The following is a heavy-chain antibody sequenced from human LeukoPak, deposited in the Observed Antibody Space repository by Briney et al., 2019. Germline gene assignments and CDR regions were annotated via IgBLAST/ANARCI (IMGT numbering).Heavy chain of an antibody. J-gene: IGHJ4*02. D-gene: IGHD6-13*01. CDR3: AAYYSSSWDY. CDR2: IKQDGSEE. CDR1: GFTFSSYS. Sequence: PGGSLRLSCAASGFTFSSYSMSWVRQPPGKGLQWVANIKQDGSEEYCVASVKGRVTISRDNAKNSLYLQMNSLRAEDTAVYYCAAYYSSSWDYWGQGTLVTVSA. V-gene: IGHV3-7*01.